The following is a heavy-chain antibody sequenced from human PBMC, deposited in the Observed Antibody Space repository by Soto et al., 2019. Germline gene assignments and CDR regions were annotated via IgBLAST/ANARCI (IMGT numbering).Heavy chain of an antibody. CDR2: INPSGGST. CDR3: ALYSRKQQLITMAFDY. Sequence: ASVKVSCKASGYTFTSYYMHWVRQAPGQGLEWMGIINPSGGSTSYAQKFQGRVTMTRDTSTSTVYMELSSLRSEDTAVYYCALYSRKQQLITMAFDYWGQGTLVTVSS. V-gene: IGHV1-46*01. D-gene: IGHD6-13*01. J-gene: IGHJ4*02. CDR1: GYTFTSYY.